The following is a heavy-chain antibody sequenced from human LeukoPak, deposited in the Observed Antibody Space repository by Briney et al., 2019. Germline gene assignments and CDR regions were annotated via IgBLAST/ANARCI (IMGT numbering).Heavy chain of an antibody. CDR3: ATLFYGSGSYTPSNFDY. Sequence: ASVKVSCKVSGYTLTELSMHWVRQAPGKGLEWMGGFDPEDGETIYAQKFQGRVTMTEDTSTDTAYMELSSLRSEDTAVYYCATLFYGSGSYTPSNFDYWGQGTLVTVSS. D-gene: IGHD3-10*01. CDR2: FDPEDGET. V-gene: IGHV1-24*01. J-gene: IGHJ4*02. CDR1: GYTLTELS.